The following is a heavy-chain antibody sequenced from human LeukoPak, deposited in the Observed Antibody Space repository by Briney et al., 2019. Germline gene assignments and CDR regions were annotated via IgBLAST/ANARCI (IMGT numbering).Heavy chain of an antibody. J-gene: IGHJ6*03. CDR1: GGSISSSSYY. V-gene: IGHV4-39*07. CDR3: ARKRNGDSRRRMSPYYYYMDV. Sequence: PSETLSLTCTVSGGSISSSSYYWGWIRQPPGKGLEWIGEINHSGSTNYNPSLKSRVTISVDTSKNQFSLKLSSVTAADTAVYYCARKRNGDSRRRMSPYYYYMDVWGKGTTVTVSS. CDR2: INHSGST. D-gene: IGHD4-17*01.